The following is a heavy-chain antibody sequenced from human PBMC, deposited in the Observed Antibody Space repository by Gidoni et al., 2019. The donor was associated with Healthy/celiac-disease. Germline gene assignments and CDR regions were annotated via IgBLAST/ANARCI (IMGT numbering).Heavy chain of an antibody. CDR2: ISYDGSNK. CDR3: ARDGRYQLPLDY. CDR1: GFTVRSNA. D-gene: IGHD2-2*01. J-gene: IGHJ4*02. V-gene: IGHV3-30*01. Sequence: QVQRVESGGGVVQPGRALRRSCAAPGFTVRSNAMHWVRQAPGKGLEGVAVISYDGSNKYYADSVKGRFTISRDNSKNTLYLQMNSLSAEDTAVYYCARDGRYQLPLDYCGQGTLVTVSS.